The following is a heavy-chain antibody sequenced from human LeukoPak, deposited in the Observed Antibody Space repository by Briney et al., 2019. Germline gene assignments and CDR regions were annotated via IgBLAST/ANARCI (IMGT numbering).Heavy chain of an antibody. CDR1: GFTFSSYW. CDR2: INSDGSST. D-gene: IGHD6-6*01. CDR3: ARTGIAARPTVWFDP. Sequence: GGSLRLSCAASGFTFSSYWMSWVRQAPGKGLVWVSHINSDGSSTNYADSVKGRFTISRDNAKNTLYLQMNSLRAEDTAVYYCARTGIAARPTVWFDPWGQGILVTVSS. V-gene: IGHV3-74*01. J-gene: IGHJ5*02.